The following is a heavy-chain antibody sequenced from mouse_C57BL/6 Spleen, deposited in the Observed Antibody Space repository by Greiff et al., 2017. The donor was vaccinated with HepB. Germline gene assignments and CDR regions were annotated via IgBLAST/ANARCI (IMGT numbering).Heavy chain of an antibody. V-gene: IGHV1-15*01. CDR1: GYTFTDYE. Sequence: QVQLQQSGAELVRPGASVTLSCKASGYTFTDYEMHWVKQTPVHGLEWIGAIDPETGGTAYNQKFKGKAILTADKSSSTAYMELRSLTSEDSAVYYCTRWGEYFDYWGQGTTLTVSS. CDR2: IDPETGGT. J-gene: IGHJ2*01. CDR3: TRWGEYFDY.